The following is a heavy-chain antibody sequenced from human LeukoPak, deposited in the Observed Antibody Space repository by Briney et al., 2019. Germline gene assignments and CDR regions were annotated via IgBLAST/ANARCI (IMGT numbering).Heavy chain of an antibody. CDR2: IYYSGST. D-gene: IGHD3-3*01. CDR3: ARDQTHYYFWSGYHTPFYYMDV. J-gene: IGHJ6*03. CDR1: GGSISSSSYY. V-gene: IGHV4-39*07. Sequence: ETLSLTFTVSGGSISSSSYYWGWIRQPPGKGLEWIGSIYYSGSTYYNPSLKNRVTISVDTSKNQFSLKLSSVTAADTAVYYCARDQTHYYFWSGYHTPFYYMDVWGKGTTVTVSS.